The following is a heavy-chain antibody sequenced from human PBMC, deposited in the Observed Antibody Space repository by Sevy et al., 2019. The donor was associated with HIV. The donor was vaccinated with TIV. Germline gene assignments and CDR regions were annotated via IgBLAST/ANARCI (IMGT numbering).Heavy chain of an antibody. CDR2: IKPDGSES. J-gene: IGHJ4*01. V-gene: IGHV3-7*03. D-gene: IGHD3-16*01. Sequence: GGSLRLSCVASGFTFNNFWMAWVRQAPGKGLEWFANIKPDGSESNHVGSVKGRFTISRDNAKNSLYLQMNSLTAEDNAVYYFARDVGGGYFDYWGQGTLVTVSS. CDR1: GFTFNNFW. CDR3: ARDVGGGYFDY.